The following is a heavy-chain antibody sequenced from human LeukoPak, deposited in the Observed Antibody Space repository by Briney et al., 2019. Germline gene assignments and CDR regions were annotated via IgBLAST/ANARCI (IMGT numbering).Heavy chain of an antibody. CDR3: ARAPTVVPAAIVDY. Sequence: SETLSLTCTVSGGSISSYYWSWIRQPPGKGLEWIGYIYHSGSTYYNPSLKSRVTISVDRSKNQFSLKLSSMTAADTAVYYCARAPTVVPAAIVDYWGQGTLVTVSS. D-gene: IGHD2-2*01. V-gene: IGHV4-59*12. CDR1: GGSISSYY. J-gene: IGHJ4*02. CDR2: IYHSGST.